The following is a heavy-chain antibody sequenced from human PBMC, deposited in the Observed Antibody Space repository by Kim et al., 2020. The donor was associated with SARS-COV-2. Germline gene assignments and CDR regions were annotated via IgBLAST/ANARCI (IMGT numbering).Heavy chain of an antibody. Sequence: GGSLRLSCAASGFTFSSHAMSWVRQAPGKGLEWVSGIGGNGGNTYYADSVKGRFTISRDNSKNTLFLEVNSLKAEDTAIYYCAKDGYAVVGRALYFDYWGQGSLVTVSS. CDR3: AKDGYAVVGRALYFDY. D-gene: IGHD2-2*01. CDR2: IGGNGGNT. V-gene: IGHV3-23*01. CDR1: GFTFSSHA. J-gene: IGHJ4*02.